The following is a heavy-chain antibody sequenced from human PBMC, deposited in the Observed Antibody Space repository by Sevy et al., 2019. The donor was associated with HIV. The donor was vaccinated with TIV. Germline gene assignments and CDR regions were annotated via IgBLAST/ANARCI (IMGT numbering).Heavy chain of an antibody. Sequence: GGSLRLSCAASGFTFSSYGMHWVRQAPGKGLEWVALIWYDGTNKYYADSVKGRFTISRDNSKNTLYLQMNSLRAEDTAVYYCASGAYYYASQSQNFDYWGPGTLVTVSS. D-gene: IGHD3-10*01. V-gene: IGHV3-33*01. CDR1: GFTFSSYG. J-gene: IGHJ4*02. CDR3: ASGAYYYASQSQNFDY. CDR2: IWYDGTNK.